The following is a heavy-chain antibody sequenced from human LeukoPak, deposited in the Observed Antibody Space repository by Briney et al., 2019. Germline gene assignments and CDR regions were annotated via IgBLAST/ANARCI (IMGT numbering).Heavy chain of an antibody. J-gene: IGHJ6*03. Sequence: ASVKVSCKASGYTFTSYYMHWVRQAPGQGLEWMGIINASGGSTSYAQKFQGRVTMTRDTSTSTVYMELSSLRSEDTAVYYCARDEREIAARGGDYYYYYYMDVWGKGTTVTVSS. CDR2: INASGGST. CDR3: ARDEREIAARGGDYYYYYYMDV. D-gene: IGHD6-6*01. V-gene: IGHV1-46*01. CDR1: GYTFTSYY.